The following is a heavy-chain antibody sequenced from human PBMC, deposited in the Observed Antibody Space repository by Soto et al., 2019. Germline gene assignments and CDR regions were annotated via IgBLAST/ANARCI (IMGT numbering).Heavy chain of an antibody. CDR1: GFSFSSYA. CDR2: ISGSGGST. CDR3: PKDPSRSSLYYYYGMDV. J-gene: IGHJ6*02. Sequence: TXESLRVTCAASGFSFSSYAMSWVRQAPGKGLEWVSAISGSGGSTYYADSVKGRFTISRDNSKNTLYLQMNSLRAEDTAVYYCPKDPSRSSLYYYYGMDVWGQGTTVTVSS. D-gene: IGHD1-26*01. V-gene: IGHV3-23*01.